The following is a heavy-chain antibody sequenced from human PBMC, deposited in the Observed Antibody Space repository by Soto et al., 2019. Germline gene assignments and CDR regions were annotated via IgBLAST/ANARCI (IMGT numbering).Heavy chain of an antibody. CDR1: GFTFSTYA. Sequence: LRLSCAASGFTFSTYAMSWVRQAPGKGLEWVSVISASGGSTFYADSVKGRFTVSRDNSRNTLYLQVISLRVEDTAVYYCAKDLRTSTNYNYGMDVWGQGTTVTRLL. CDR3: AKDLRTSTNYNYGMDV. V-gene: IGHV3-23*01. CDR2: ISASGGST. J-gene: IGHJ6*02.